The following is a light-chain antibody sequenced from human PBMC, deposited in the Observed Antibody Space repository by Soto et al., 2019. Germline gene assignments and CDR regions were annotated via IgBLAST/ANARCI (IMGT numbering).Light chain of an antibody. CDR1: QSVSGSY. CDR2: VAS. V-gene: IGKV3-20*01. CDR3: QQYGRPPAT. Sequence: EIVLTQSPGTLSLSPGERATLSCRASQSVSGSYLAWYQQRPGQAPRLLMYVASNRATGIPDRFSASGSETDFTLTISRLEPEDFAVYYCQQYGRPPATFGQWTKVEIK. J-gene: IGKJ1*01.